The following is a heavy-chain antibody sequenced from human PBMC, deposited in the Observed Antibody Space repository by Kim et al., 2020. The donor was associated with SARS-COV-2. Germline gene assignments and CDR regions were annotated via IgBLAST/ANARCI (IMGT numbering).Heavy chain of an antibody. J-gene: IGHJ5*02. Sequence: GGSLRLSCAASGFTFSSYEMNWVHQAPGKGLEWVSYISSSGSTIYYADSVKGRFTISRDNAKNSLYLQMNSLRAEDTAVYYCARTPARITMIVGRGWFDPWGQGTLVTVSS. CDR3: ARTPARITMIVGRGWFDP. CDR2: ISSSGSTI. CDR1: GFTFSSYE. D-gene: IGHD3-22*01. V-gene: IGHV3-48*03.